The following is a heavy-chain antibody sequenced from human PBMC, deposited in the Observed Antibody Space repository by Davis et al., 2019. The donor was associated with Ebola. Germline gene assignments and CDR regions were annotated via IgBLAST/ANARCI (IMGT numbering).Heavy chain of an antibody. CDR1: GGSISSYY. J-gene: IGHJ4*02. Sequence: SETLSLTCTVSGGSISSYYWSWIRQPPGKGLEWIGYIYYSGSTNYNPSLKSRVTISVDTSKNQFSLKLSSLTAADTAVYYGAREGGGGLDYWGQGTLVTVSS. CDR2: IYYSGST. V-gene: IGHV4-59*01. CDR3: AREGGGGLDY. D-gene: IGHD2-15*01.